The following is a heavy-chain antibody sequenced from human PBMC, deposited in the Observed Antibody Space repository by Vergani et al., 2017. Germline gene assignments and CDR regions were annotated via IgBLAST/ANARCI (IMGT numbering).Heavy chain of an antibody. J-gene: IGHJ4*02. V-gene: IGHV7-4-1*02. CDR3: ASGGYCSSTSCSNEEFDY. D-gene: IGHD2-2*01. CDR1: GYTFTSYA. Sequence: QVQLVQSGAEVKKPGASVKVSCKASGYTFTSYAMNWVRQAPGQGLEWMGWINTNTGNPTYAQGFTGRFVFSLDTSVSTAYLQISSLKAEDTAIYYCASGGYCSSTSCSNEEFDYWGQGTLVTVSS. CDR2: INTNTGNP.